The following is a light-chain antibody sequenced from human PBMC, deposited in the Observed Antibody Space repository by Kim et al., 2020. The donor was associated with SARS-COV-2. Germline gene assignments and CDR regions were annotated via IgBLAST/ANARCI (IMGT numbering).Light chain of an antibody. CDR2: AAS. V-gene: IGKV1-39*01. CDR3: QQSYSTPYT. J-gene: IGKJ2*01. Sequence: ASGGDRVTSTCRASQSISSYLNWYQQKPGKAPKLLIYAASSLQSGVPSRFSGSGSGTDFTLTISSLQPEDFATYYCQQSYSTPYTFGQGTKLEI. CDR1: QSISSY.